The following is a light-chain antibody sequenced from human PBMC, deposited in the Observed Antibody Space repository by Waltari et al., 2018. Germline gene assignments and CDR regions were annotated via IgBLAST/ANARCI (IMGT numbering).Light chain of an antibody. CDR1: QFIDKW. CDR3: LQYHDYSS. Sequence: TQMTQSPSTLSASVGDRVTITCRASQFIDKWLAWYQQKPGKAPKLLIYKATILENGVPSRFTGSGSGTEFTLTISSLQPDGFATFYCLQYHDYSSFGQGTKLEI. CDR2: KAT. V-gene: IGKV1-5*03. J-gene: IGKJ2*03.